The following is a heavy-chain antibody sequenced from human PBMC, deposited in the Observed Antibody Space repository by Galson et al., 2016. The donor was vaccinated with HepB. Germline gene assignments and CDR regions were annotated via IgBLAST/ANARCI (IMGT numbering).Heavy chain of an antibody. J-gene: IGHJ4*02. Sequence: SLRLSCAASGFTFSSYGMHWVRQAPGKGLEWVSVISGSGDSTYYADFVKVRFTISRDNSKNTLFLQMYSLRVEDTAVYYCATAPPYRKYLGFDYWGQGTLVTVSS. CDR3: ATAPPYRKYLGFDY. CDR1: GFTFSSYG. D-gene: IGHD4-11*01. CDR2: ISGSGDST. V-gene: IGHV3-23*01.